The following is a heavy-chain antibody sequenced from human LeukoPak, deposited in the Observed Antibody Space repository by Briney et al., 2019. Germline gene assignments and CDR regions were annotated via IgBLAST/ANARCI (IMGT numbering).Heavy chain of an antibody. J-gene: IGHJ4*02. CDR1: GFTFSSYG. V-gene: IGHV3-30*03. CDR2: ISYDGSNK. CDR3: ARGRRNYYDSSRDY. D-gene: IGHD3-22*01. Sequence: GGSLRLFCAASGFTFSSYGMHWVRQAPGKGLEWVALISYDGSNKHYADSVKGRFAISRDNSKNTLYLQMNSLRAEDTAVYYCARGRRNYYDSSRDYWGQGTLVTVSS.